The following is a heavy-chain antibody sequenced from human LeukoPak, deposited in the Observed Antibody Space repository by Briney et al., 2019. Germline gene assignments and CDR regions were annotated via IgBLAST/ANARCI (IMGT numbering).Heavy chain of an antibody. CDR1: GGSVSRYY. J-gene: IGHJ4*03. D-gene: IGHD1-1*01. CDR2: IDHRGDT. V-gene: IGHV4-34*01. Sequence: SETLSLTCAVYGGSVSRYYWSWIRQSPGKGLEWIAEIDHRGDTNYNPSVKSRVTISVDTSKNQFSLKVRSLSAADTAVYYCARGPTISETGYFDFWGQGTLVTVSS. CDR3: ARGPTISETGYFDF.